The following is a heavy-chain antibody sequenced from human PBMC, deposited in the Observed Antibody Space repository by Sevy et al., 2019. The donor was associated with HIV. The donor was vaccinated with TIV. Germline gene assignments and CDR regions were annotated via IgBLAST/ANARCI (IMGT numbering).Heavy chain of an antibody. D-gene: IGHD6-19*01. Sequence: GGSLRLSCVASGFTFSDHYMEWVRQAPGKGLEWVGRTRNKADGYTTEYAASVKGRFTMSRDESKNSLYVQMNSLKAEDTAVYYCATDACIAGAGRVFDFWGQGTMVTVSS. CDR2: TRNKADGYTT. CDR3: ATDACIAGAGRVFDF. V-gene: IGHV3-72*01. CDR1: GFTFSDHY. J-gene: IGHJ4*02.